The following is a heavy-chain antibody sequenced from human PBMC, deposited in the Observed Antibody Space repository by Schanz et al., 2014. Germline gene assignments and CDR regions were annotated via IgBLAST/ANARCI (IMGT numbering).Heavy chain of an antibody. V-gene: IGHV1-2*02. CDR3: ARDVGRPGHFWYFDL. J-gene: IGHJ2*01. Sequence: QGHLVQSGAEVKEPGASVQVSCKASGYVFTAYYMHWVRQAPGQGLEWMRVTNPNGGAEFAQKFQGRISMTRDTSTTTVYRELSSLTSDDTAVYFCARDVGRPGHFWYFDLWGRGTLVTVSS. D-gene: IGHD1-1*01. CDR1: GYVFTAYY. CDR2: TNPNGGA.